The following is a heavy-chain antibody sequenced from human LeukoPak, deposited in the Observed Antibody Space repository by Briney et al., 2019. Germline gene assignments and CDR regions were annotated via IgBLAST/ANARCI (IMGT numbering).Heavy chain of an antibody. D-gene: IGHD3-9*01. J-gene: IGHJ4*02. CDR2: ISAYNGNT. V-gene: IGHV1-18*01. CDR1: GYTFTSYG. CDR3: ARGDWLLSIAPIDY. Sequence: GASVKVSCKASGYTFTSYGVSWVRQAPGQGLEWMGWISAYNGNTNYAQKLQGRVTMTTDTSTSTAYMELRSLRSDDTAVYYCARGDWLLSIAPIDYWGQGTLVTVSS.